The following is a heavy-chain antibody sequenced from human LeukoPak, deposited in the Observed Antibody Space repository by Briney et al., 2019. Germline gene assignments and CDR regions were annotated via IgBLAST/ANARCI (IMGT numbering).Heavy chain of an antibody. V-gene: IGHV1-2*02. Sequence: ASVKVSCKASGYTFTSYYMHWVRQAPGQGLEWMGWINPNSGGTNYAQNQGRVTMTRDTSISTAYMELSRLRSDDTAVYYCARADDFWSGYLDYWGQGTLVTVSA. D-gene: IGHD3-3*01. CDR3: ARADDFWSGYLDY. J-gene: IGHJ4*02. CDR1: GYTFTSYY. CDR2: INPNSGGT.